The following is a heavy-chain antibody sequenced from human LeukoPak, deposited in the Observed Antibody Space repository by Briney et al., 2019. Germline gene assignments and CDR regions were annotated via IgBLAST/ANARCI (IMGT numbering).Heavy chain of an antibody. V-gene: IGHV3-15*01. D-gene: IGHD1-26*01. CDR2: IKSKTDGGTT. CDR1: GFTFSNAW. CDR3: TAHRSSGSYYRDY. J-gene: IGHJ4*02. Sequence: GGSLRLSCAASGFTFSNAWMSWVRQAPGKGLEWVGRIKSKTDGGTTDYAAPVKGRFTISRDDSKNTLYLQMNSLNTEDTAVYYCTAHRSSGSYYRDYWGQGTLVTVSS.